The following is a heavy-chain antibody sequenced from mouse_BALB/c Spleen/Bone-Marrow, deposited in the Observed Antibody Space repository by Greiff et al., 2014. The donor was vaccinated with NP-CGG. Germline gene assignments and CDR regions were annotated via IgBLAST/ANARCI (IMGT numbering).Heavy chain of an antibody. D-gene: IGHD2-4*01. CDR3: ASVYDYGRGYAMDY. CDR2: IYPGDGDT. Sequence: VQLQQSGAEVMRPGSSVNISCKASGYAFSNYGMNWVKQRPGQGLEWIGQIYPGDGDTNHNGEFKGRVTLTADKSSSTAYMQLSSLTSEDSAVYFCASVYDYGRGYAMDYWGQGTSVTVSS. J-gene: IGHJ4*01. V-gene: IGHV1-80*01. CDR1: GYAFSNYG.